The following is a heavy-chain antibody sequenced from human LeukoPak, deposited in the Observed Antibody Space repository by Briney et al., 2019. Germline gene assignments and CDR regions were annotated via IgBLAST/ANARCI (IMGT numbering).Heavy chain of an antibody. J-gene: IGHJ4*02. CDR2: IYYYGST. CDR1: GASINNYY. D-gene: IGHD3-22*01. Sequence: SKTLSLTCTVPGASINNYYWSWIRQPPGKGLEWIGYIYYYGSTNYNPSLKSRVTISVDTSENQFSLRLTSVTAADTAVYYCVRLRGSSGPIDHWGQGTLVTVSS. CDR3: VRLRGSSGPIDH. V-gene: IGHV4-59*01.